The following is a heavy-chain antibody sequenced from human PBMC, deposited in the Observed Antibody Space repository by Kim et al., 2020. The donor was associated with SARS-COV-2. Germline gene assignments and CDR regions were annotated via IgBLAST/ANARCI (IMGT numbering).Heavy chain of an antibody. D-gene: IGHD6-13*01. CDR2: MYTSGKT. CDR1: GDSISSYY. Sequence: SETLSLTCTVSGDSISSYYWSWIRQPAGKGLEWIGRMYTSGKTIYNPSLKSRVTMSLDTSKNQFSLKLSSVTAADTAVYYCARDSTSSRWFDPWGQGTLVTVSS. V-gene: IGHV4-4*07. J-gene: IGHJ5*02. CDR3: ARDSTSSRWFDP.